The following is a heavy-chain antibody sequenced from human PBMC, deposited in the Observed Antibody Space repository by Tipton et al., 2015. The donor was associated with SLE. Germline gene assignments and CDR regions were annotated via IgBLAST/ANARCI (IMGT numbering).Heavy chain of an antibody. CDR1: GYTFTGYY. Sequence: QSGAEVKKPGASVKVSCKASGYTFTGYYMHWVRQAPGQGLEWMGGIIPIFGTANYGQKFQGRVTITTDESTSTAYMELSSLRSEDTAVYYCARSQNWNDGGRQYGMDVWGQGTTVTVSS. CDR2: IIPIFGTA. V-gene: IGHV1-69*05. D-gene: IGHD1-1*01. CDR3: ARSQNWNDGGRQYGMDV. J-gene: IGHJ6*02.